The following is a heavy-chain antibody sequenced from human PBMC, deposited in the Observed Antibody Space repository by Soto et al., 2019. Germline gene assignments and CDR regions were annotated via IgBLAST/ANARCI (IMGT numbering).Heavy chain of an antibody. Sequence: GGSLRLSCAASGFTFSSYTMHWVRQAPGKGLEWGAVMSYDGTNKYYADSVKGRFTISRDNSKNALYLQMNSLRAEDTSVYYCATSPMVRGIWGQGTLVTVSS. CDR2: MSYDGTNK. D-gene: IGHD3-10*01. CDR1: GFTFSSYT. J-gene: IGHJ4*02. V-gene: IGHV3-30-3*01. CDR3: ATSPMVRGI.